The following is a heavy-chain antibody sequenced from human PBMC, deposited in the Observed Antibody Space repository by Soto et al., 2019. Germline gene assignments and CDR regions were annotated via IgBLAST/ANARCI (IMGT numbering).Heavy chain of an antibody. D-gene: IGHD5-12*01. Sequence: PGGSLRLSCAASGFTFSSYAMHWVRQAPGKGLEWVAVISYDGSNKYYADSAKGRFTISRDNSKNTLYLQMNSLRAEDTAVYYCARDDRDGYNSKGHWFDPWGQGTLVTVSS. V-gene: IGHV3-30-3*01. J-gene: IGHJ5*02. CDR1: GFTFSSYA. CDR2: ISYDGSNK. CDR3: ARDDRDGYNSKGHWFDP.